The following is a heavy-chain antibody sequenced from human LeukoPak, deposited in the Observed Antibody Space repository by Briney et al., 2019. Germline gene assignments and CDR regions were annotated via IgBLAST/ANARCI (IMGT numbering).Heavy chain of an antibody. CDR2: IKQDGSEK. V-gene: IGHV3-7*01. Sequence: GGSLRLSCAASGFTFSIYWMSWVRQAPGKGLEWVANIKQDGSEKYYVDSVKGRFTISRDNAMNSLYLQMNSLRAEDTAVYYCARAEEYYYDSGANDYWGQGTLVTVSS. CDR1: GFTFSIYW. CDR3: ARAEEYYYDSGANDY. D-gene: IGHD3-22*01. J-gene: IGHJ4*02.